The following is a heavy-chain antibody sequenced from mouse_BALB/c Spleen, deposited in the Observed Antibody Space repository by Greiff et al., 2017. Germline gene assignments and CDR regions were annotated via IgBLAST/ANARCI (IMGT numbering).Heavy chain of an antibody. CDR2: IYPGDGDT. D-gene: IGHD2-4*01. J-gene: IGHJ3*01. CDR1: GYTFTSYW. CDR3: ARDDYDGAWFAY. V-gene: IGHV1-87*01. Sequence: QVQLQQSGAELARPGASVKLSCKASGYTFTSYWMQWVKQRPGQGLEWIGAIYPGDGDTRYTQKFKGKATLTADKSSSTAYMQLSSLASEDSAVYYCARDDYDGAWFAYWGQGTLVTVSA.